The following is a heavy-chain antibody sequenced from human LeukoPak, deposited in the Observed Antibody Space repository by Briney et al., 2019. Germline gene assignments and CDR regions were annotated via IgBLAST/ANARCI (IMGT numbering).Heavy chain of an antibody. CDR3: AREYSGYDGTQFDY. CDR1: GGSVSSGSHY. D-gene: IGHD5-12*01. J-gene: IGHJ4*02. CDR2: IYYSGST. Sequence: SETLSLTCTVSGGSVSSGSHYWSWIRQPPGKGLEWIGYIYYSGSTNYNPSLKSRVTVSVDTSKNQFSLKLRSVTAADTAVYYCAREYSGYDGTQFDYWGQGTLVTVSS. V-gene: IGHV4-61*01.